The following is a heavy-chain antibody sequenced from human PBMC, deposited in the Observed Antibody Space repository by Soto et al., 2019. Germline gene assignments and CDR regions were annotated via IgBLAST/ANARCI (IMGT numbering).Heavy chain of an antibody. J-gene: IGHJ6*02. Sequence: SVKVSCKASGGTFSSYAISWVRQAPGQGLEWMGGIITIFGTANYAQKFQGRVTITADESTSTAYMELSSLRSEDTAVYYCARGGVTVTTRYGMDVWGQGTTVTVSS. CDR3: ARGGVTVTTRYGMDV. V-gene: IGHV1-69*13. CDR2: IITIFGTA. CDR1: GGTFSSYA. D-gene: IGHD4-4*01.